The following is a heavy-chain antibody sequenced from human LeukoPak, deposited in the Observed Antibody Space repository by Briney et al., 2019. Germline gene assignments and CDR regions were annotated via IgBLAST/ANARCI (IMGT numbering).Heavy chain of an antibody. J-gene: IGHJ4*02. V-gene: IGHV4-39*01. CDR1: GGSISSNSYY. D-gene: IGHD3-10*01. CDR2: IYYSGST. Sequence: SETLSLTCAVSGGSISSNSYYWGWIRQPPGKGLEWIGNIYYSGSTYYNPPLKSRVTISVDTSKNQFSLKLSSVTAADTAVYYCARHRRIYGSGSFDYWGQGTLVTVSS. CDR3: ARHRRIYGSGSFDY.